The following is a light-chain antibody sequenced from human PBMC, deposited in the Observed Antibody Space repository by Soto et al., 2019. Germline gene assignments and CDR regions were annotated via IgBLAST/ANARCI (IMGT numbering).Light chain of an antibody. J-gene: IGKJ5*01. CDR2: DAS. CDR3: QQYDDLPIT. CDR1: QDISHY. V-gene: IGKV1-33*01. Sequence: DIQMTQTTSSLSASVGDTVTITCQASQDISHYLNWYQQKPGKALKLLIYDASNLHPGVPSRFRGSGSGTEFSFNITSLQPEGVATYYCQQYDDLPITFGQGTRLEI.